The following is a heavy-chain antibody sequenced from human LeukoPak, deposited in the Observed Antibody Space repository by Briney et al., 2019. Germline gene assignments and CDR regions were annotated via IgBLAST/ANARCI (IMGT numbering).Heavy chain of an antibody. CDR1: GFTFSSYS. J-gene: IGHJ4*02. CDR3: ARVVGGSYYFDY. V-gene: IGHV3-21*01. CDR2: ISSSSSYI. D-gene: IGHD1-26*01. Sequence: GTSLRLSCAASGFTFSSYSMNWVRQAPGKGLEWVSSISSSSSYIYYADSVKGRFTISRDNAKNSLYLQMNSLRAEDTAVYYCARVVGGSYYFDYWGQGTLVTVSS.